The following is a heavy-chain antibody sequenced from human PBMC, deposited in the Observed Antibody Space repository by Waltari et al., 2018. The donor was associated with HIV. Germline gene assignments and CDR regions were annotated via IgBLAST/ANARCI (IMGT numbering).Heavy chain of an antibody. CDR3: ATSWGYCGSGRCFYPFEY. Sequence: EVHLLGSGGGSGQPGESMRLSCVGYGCSFGSSGLNWGGQAAGKGLELVCSLTGSSSDVFYADSVRCRFTISRDNSEKTLFLQMNSLGAEDTSTYFCATSWGYCGSGRCFYPFEYWGPGTLVTVSS. V-gene: IGHV3-23*01. J-gene: IGHJ4*02. D-gene: IGHD2-2*01. CDR1: GCSFGSSG. CDR2: LTGSSSDV.